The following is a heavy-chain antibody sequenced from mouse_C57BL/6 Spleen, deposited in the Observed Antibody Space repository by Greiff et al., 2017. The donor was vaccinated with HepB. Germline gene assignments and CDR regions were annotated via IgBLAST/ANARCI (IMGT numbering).Heavy chain of an antibody. D-gene: IGHD2-2*01. J-gene: IGHJ1*03. CDR3: TRTGYGFWYFDF. CDR1: GYTFTDYE. V-gene: IGHV1-15*01. Sequence: VQLQQSGAELVRPGASVTLSCKASGYTFTDYEMHWVKQTPVHGLEWIGAIDPETGGTAYNQKFKGKAILTADKSSSTAYMELRSLTSEDSAVYYCTRTGYGFWYFDFWGTGTTVTVSS. CDR2: IDPETGGT.